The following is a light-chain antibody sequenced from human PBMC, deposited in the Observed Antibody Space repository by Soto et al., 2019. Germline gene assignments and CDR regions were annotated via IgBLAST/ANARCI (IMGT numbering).Light chain of an antibody. V-gene: IGKV1-5*01. Sequence: DIQMTQSPYTLSASVGDRVTITCRASQSISSWLAWYQQKPGKAPKLLIYDASSLESGVPSRFSGSGSGTEFTLTISSLQPEDFGTYYCLQHNSYPITFGQGTRLAIK. CDR2: DAS. CDR1: QSISSW. CDR3: LQHNSYPIT. J-gene: IGKJ5*01.